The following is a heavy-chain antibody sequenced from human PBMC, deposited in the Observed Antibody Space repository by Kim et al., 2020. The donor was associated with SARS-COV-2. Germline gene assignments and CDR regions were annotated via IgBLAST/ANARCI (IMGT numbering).Heavy chain of an antibody. D-gene: IGHD3-22*01. CDR3: ARGGYSTGYYFQYDY. V-gene: IGHV1-3*01. J-gene: IGHJ4*02. Sequence: ASVKVSCKTSGYTFTYYAIHWVRQVPGQRPECMGWINVGNGNTKYSQNFQGRVTITRDTSASTAYIELISLRSEDTAVYYCARGGYSTGYYFQYDYWGQGTLITVSS. CDR2: INVGNGNT. CDR1: GYTFTYYA.